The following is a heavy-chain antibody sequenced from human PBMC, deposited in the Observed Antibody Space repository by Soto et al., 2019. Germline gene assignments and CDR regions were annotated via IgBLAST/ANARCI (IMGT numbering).Heavy chain of an antibody. Sequence: QVQLQQWGAGLLKPSETLSLTCAVYGGSFSGSYWSWIRQSPGKGLEWIGEINHIGSTNYNSSLKSRVTISVDTSKNQFSLKLRSVAAAGTAVYYSARRTASGWFFDSWGRGNLVIVSS. CDR3: ARRTASGWFFDS. V-gene: IGHV4-34*02. CDR1: GGSFSGSY. J-gene: IGHJ4*02. CDR2: INHIGST. D-gene: IGHD6-13*01.